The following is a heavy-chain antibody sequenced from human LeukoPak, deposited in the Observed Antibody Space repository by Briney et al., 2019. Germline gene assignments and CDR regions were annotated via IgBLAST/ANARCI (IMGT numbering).Heavy chain of an antibody. CDR3: ARGEMITFGGVIVISTFDI. CDR2: INPTSGGI. Sequence: ASVKVSCKTSGYTFTGYYIQWVRQAPGQGLEWMGYINPTSGGINYAQEFQGRVTMTRDTSISTAYMELSRLTSDDTAVYYCARGEMITFGGVIVISTFDIWGQGTMVTVS. J-gene: IGHJ3*02. CDR1: GYTFTGYY. V-gene: IGHV1-2*02. D-gene: IGHD3-16*02.